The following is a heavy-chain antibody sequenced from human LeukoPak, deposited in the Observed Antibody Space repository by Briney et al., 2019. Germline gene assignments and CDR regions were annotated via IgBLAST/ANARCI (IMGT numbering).Heavy chain of an antibody. CDR2: MSYDGSNK. V-gene: IGHV3-30*04. CDR3: ARDFRPVVGAAGTFDY. CDR1: GFTFSSYA. D-gene: IGHD6-13*01. J-gene: IGHJ4*02. Sequence: GSLRLSCAASGFTFSSYAMDWVRQAPGKGLEWVAVMSYDGSNKYYADSVKGRSTISRDNSKNTVHLQLNSLRAEDTAVYYCARDFRPVVGAAGTFDYWGQGTLVTVSS.